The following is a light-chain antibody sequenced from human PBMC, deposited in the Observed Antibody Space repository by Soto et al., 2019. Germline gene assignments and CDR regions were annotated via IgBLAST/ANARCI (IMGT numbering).Light chain of an antibody. CDR3: SSFTSSTTLVV. Sequence: QSALTQPASVSGSPGQSITISCTGTSSDIGSFNYISWYQHHPGKAPKLIIYDVTDRPSGVSNRFSGSKSGNTASLTISGLQAEDESDYYCSSFTSSTTLVVFGGGTKLTVL. V-gene: IGLV2-14*03. CDR2: DVT. CDR1: SSDIGSFNY. J-gene: IGLJ2*01.